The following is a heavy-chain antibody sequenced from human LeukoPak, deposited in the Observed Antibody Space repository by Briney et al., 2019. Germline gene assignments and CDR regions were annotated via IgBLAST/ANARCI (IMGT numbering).Heavy chain of an antibody. J-gene: IGHJ4*02. CDR1: GYTFTGDY. CDR3: ARDWFGELPFDY. Sequence: ASVKVSCKASGYTFTGDYMHWVRQAPGQGLEWMGWINPNSGGTNYAQKFQGRVTMTRDTSISTAYMELSRLRSDDTAVYYCARDWFGELPFDYWGQGTLVTVSS. V-gene: IGHV1-2*02. CDR2: INPNSGGT. D-gene: IGHD3-10*01.